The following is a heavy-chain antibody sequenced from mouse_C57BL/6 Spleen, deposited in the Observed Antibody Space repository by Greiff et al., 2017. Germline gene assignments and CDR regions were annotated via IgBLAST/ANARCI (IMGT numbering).Heavy chain of an antibody. D-gene: IGHD2-5*01. CDR1: GYTFTSYW. Sequence: QVQLKQPGAELVKPGASVKLSCKASGYTFTSYWMHWVKQRPGQGLEWIGMIHPNSGSTNYNEKFKSKATLTVDKSSSTAYMQLSSLTSEDSAVYYCARPYYSTYAMDYWGQGTSVTVSS. J-gene: IGHJ4*01. V-gene: IGHV1-64*01. CDR2: IHPNSGST. CDR3: ARPYYSTYAMDY.